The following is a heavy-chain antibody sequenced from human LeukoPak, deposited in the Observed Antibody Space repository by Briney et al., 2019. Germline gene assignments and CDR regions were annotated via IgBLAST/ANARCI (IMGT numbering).Heavy chain of an antibody. CDR1: GFTFSSYS. J-gene: IGHJ4*02. V-gene: IGHV3-48*02. CDR2: ITASGTAM. Sequence: GGSLRLSCAASGFTFSSYSMNWVRQAPGKGLEWVSHITASGTAMFYADSVKGRFTISRDSAKNSLYLQMNSLRDEDTAVYYCASSGSYRFDYWGQGTLVTVSS. CDR3: ASSGSYRFDY. D-gene: IGHD1-26*01.